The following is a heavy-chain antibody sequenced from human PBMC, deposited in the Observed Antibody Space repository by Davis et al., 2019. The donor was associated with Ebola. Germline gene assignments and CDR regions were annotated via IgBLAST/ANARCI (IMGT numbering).Heavy chain of an antibody. CDR2: ISSSGSTI. J-gene: IGHJ3*02. CDR1: GFTFSNYY. V-gene: IGHV3-11*01. CDR3: ARAMTTVTTHDAFDI. D-gene: IGHD4-11*01. Sequence: PGGSLRLSCAASGFTFSNYYMSWIRQAPGKGLEYISYISSSGSTIYYADSVKGRFSISRDNAKRSMDLQMNSLKAEDTAVYYCARAMTTVTTHDAFDIWGQGTMVTVFS.